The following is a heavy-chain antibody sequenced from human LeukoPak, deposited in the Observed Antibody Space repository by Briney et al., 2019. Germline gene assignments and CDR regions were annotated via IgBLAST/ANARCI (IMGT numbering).Heavy chain of an antibody. J-gene: IGHJ4*02. CDR2: ISGSGGST. Sequence: GGSLRLSCAASGFTFSSYAMSWVCQAPGKGLEWVSAISGSGGSTYYADSVKGRFTISRDNSKNTLYLQMNSLRAEDTAVYYCAKAAVIWFGELAGDYWGQGTLVTVSS. CDR1: GFTFSSYA. D-gene: IGHD3-10*01. CDR3: AKAAVIWFGELAGDY. V-gene: IGHV3-23*01.